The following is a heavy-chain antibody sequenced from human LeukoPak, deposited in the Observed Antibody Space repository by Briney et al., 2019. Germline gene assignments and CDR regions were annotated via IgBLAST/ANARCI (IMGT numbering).Heavy chain of an antibody. V-gene: IGHV4-59*01. CDR3: ARVGVDDSGNIIKFFFDY. J-gene: IGHJ4*02. Sequence: PSETLSLTCTLSGGPISNYQWSWLRQPPGQGLEWIGNIYYSGTANYNPSLKSRVIISVDTSKNQFSLKWSPVTAADTAVYYCARVGVDDSGNIIKFFFDYWGQGTLVTVSS. CDR2: IYYSGTA. CDR1: GGPISNYQ. D-gene: IGHD4-23*01.